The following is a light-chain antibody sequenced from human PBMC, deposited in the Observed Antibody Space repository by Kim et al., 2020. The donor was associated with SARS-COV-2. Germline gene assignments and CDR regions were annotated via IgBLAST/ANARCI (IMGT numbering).Light chain of an antibody. Sequence: NFMLTQPHSVSESPGKTVTISCTRSSGSIASNYVQWYQQRPGSAPTTVIYEDKERPSGVPDRFSGSIDRPSNSASLTISGLKTEDEADYYCQSYDYMGQVFGGGTQLTVL. J-gene: IGLJ2*01. CDR2: EDK. CDR1: SGSIASNY. V-gene: IGLV6-57*03. CDR3: QSYDYMGQV.